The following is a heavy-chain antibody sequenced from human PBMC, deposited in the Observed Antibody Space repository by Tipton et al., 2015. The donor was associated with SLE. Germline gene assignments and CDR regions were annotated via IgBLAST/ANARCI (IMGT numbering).Heavy chain of an antibody. CDR2: ISYSGGT. V-gene: IGHV4-31*03. Sequence: TLSLTCTVSGDSISNVNYYWNWFRHHPGKGLEWIGYISYSGGTYYNPTLKSRVTLSVDTSKNQFSLKLSSVTAADTAIYYCARQSHDVPHTAAFDYWGQGTLVTVSS. D-gene: IGHD1-1*01. CDR1: GDSISNVNYY. J-gene: IGHJ4*02. CDR3: ARQSHDVPHTAAFDY.